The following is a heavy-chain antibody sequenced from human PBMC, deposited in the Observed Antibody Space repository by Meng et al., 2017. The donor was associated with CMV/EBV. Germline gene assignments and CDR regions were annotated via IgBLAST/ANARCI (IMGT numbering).Heavy chain of an antibody. D-gene: IGHD4-23*01. V-gene: IGHV3-11*01. CDR2: ISSSGSTI. CDR3: ARGSKDAFSLRWNWFDP. Sequence: GESLKISCAASGFTFSDYYMSWIRQAPGKGLEWVSCISSSGSTIYYADSVKGRFTISRDNAKNSLYLQMNSLRAEDTAVYYCARGSKDAFSLRWNWFDPWGQGTLVTVSS. CDR1: GFTFSDYY. J-gene: IGHJ5*02.